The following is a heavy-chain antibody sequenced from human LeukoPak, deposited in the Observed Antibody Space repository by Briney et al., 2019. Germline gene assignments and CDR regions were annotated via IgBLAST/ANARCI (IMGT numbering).Heavy chain of an antibody. CDR2: IYNGRTT. Sequence: SETLSLTCTVSGGSISSINHHWGWVRQSPGTDLEWTGSIYNGRTTFSNPSLNSRVTISIVTSKNQFSLKLSSVTAADTAVYYCARGGYCSSTSCYRLFRYYFDYWGQGTLVTVTS. V-gene: IGHV4-39*01. D-gene: IGHD2-2*01. J-gene: IGHJ4*02. CDR1: GGSISSINHH. CDR3: ARGGYCSSTSCYRLFRYYFDY.